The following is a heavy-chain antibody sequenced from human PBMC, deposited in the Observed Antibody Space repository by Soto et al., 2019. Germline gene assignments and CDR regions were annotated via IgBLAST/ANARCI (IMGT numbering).Heavy chain of an antibody. Sequence: QVQLVQSGAEVKKPGSSVRVSCKASGGTFSSYAISWVRQAPGQGLEWMGGIIPIFDTADYAQKFQGRVTITADESPSTADMELSSLRSEDTAVYYCATHPMATITYYSGMDVWGQGTTVTVSS. V-gene: IGHV1-69*12. CDR2: IIPIFDTA. CDR3: ATHPMATITYYSGMDV. CDR1: GGTFSSYA. D-gene: IGHD5-12*01. J-gene: IGHJ6*02.